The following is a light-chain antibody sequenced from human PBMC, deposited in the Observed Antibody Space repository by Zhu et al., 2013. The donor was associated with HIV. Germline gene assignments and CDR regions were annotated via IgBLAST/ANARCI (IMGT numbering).Light chain of an antibody. J-gene: IGLJ1*01. V-gene: IGLV8-61*01. CDR2: NTN. CDR3: AAWDDSLSGYV. CDR1: SGSVSADYH. Sequence: QTVVTQEPSFSVSPGGTVTLTCGLTSGSVSADYHPSWYQQTPGHPPRTLIYNTNTRSSGVPXRFSASQSGTSASLGISGLQSEDEADYYCAAWDDSLSGYVFGTGTKVTVL.